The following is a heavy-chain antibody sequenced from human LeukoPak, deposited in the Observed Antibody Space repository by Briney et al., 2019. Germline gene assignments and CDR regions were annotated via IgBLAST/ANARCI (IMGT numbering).Heavy chain of an antibody. D-gene: IGHD3-10*01. CDR1: GYRFTSYW. CDR3: ARRGYGSGSYSKHFDY. J-gene: IGHJ4*02. Sequence: GASLKISFKGSGYRFTSYWIGWVRQMPGKGLEWMGIIYPGDSDTRYSPSFQGQVTISADKSISTAYLQWSSLKASDTAMYYCARRGYGSGSYSKHFDYWGQGTLVTVSS. CDR2: IYPGDSDT. V-gene: IGHV5-51*01.